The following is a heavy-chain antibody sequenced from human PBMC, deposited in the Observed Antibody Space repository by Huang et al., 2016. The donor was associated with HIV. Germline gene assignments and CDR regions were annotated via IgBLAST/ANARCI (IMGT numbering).Heavy chain of an antibody. CDR2: RKPNSGNT. J-gene: IGHJ4*02. D-gene: IGHD6-6*01. Sequence: QVQLVQSGAEVRKPGASVKVSCEASGYSFASYDINWVRQATGQGVEWRGGRKPNSGNTGYEQKFQGRVTMTRNTSISTAYMELSSLRSEDTAKYFCVRGWYIAALPYFDYWGQGTLVTVSS. CDR1: GYSFASYD. V-gene: IGHV1-8*01. CDR3: VRGWYIAALPYFDY.